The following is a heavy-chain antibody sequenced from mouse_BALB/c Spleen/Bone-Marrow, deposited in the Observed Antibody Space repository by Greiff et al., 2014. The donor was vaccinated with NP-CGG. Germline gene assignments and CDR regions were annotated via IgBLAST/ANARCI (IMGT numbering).Heavy chain of an antibody. J-gene: IGHJ1*01. CDR2: IRNKANGYTT. CDR3: ARDKNYGSYWYFDV. Sequence: EVMLVESGGGLVQPGGSLRLSCATSGFTFTDYYMSWVRQPPGKALEWLGFIRNKANGYTTEYSASVKGRFTISRDNSRSILYLQMNALRAEDSATYYCARDKNYGSYWYFDVWGAGTTVTVSS. CDR1: GFTFTDYY. D-gene: IGHD2-1*01. V-gene: IGHV7-3*02.